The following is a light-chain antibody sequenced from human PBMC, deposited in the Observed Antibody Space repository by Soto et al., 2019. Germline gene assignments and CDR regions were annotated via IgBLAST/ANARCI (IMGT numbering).Light chain of an antibody. CDR3: QQSYRNPRT. CDR2: AAS. J-gene: IGKJ2*01. CDR1: QNIRSY. V-gene: IGKV1-39*01. Sequence: DIQMTQSPSSLSASKGDRVTITCRASQNIRSYLNWYRQKPGKAPNLLIYAASSLQSGVSSRFSGSGSGTDFTLNISSLQPEDLGTYYCQQSYRNPRTFGQGTKLEIK.